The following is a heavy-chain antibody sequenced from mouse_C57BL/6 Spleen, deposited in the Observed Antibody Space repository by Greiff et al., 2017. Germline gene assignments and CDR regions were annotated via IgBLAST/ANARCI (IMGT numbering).Heavy chain of an antibody. J-gene: IGHJ4*01. CDR1: GFTFSDYG. Sequence: EVMLVESGGGLVKPGGSLKLSCAASGFTFSDYGMHWVRQAPEKGLEWVAYISSGSSTIYYADTLKGRFTISRDNAKNTLFLKMTSLRSEDTAMYYCARPPHYYAMDYWGQGTSVTVSS. CDR3: ARPPHYYAMDY. V-gene: IGHV5-17*01. CDR2: ISSGSSTI.